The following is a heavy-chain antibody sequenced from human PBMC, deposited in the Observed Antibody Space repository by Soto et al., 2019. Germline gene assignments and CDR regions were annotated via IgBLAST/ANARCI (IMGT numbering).Heavy chain of an antibody. J-gene: IGHJ6*02. CDR3: ARGRGSNYYGLEV. D-gene: IGHD3-10*01. CDR2: ISYDGSKK. V-gene: IGHV3-30*03. Sequence: PGGSLRLSCAASGFTFSSYGMHWVRQAPGKGLEWVAAISYDGSKKYYVDSVKARFTISRDNSKNTVYLQVNSVSAEDTAVYTCARGRGSNYYGLEVWGRGTTVTVS. CDR1: GFTFSSYG.